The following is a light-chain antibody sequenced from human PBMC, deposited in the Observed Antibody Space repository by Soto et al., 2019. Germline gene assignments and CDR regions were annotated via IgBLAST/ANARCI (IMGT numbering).Light chain of an antibody. CDR2: AAS. CDR1: QGISSY. V-gene: IGKV1-8*01. Sequence: AIRMTQSPSSLSASTGDRVTITCRASQGISSYLAWYQQKPGKAPKLLIYAASTLQSGVPSRFSGSGSGTDFTLTISCLQSEDFATYYCQQYYSYPRTFXQGTRMEIK. J-gene: IGKJ5*01. CDR3: QQYYSYPRT.